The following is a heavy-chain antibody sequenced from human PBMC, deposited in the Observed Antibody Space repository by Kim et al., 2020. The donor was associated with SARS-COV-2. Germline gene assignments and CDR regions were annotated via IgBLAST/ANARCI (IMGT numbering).Heavy chain of an antibody. J-gene: IGHJ4*02. V-gene: IGHV3-72*01. Sequence: EYAASVKGRFSTSRHDSETLLYLQMNSLKTDDTAVYYCARVAATGNYFDYWGQGTLVTVSS. CDR3: ARVAATGNYFDY. D-gene: IGHD3-9*01.